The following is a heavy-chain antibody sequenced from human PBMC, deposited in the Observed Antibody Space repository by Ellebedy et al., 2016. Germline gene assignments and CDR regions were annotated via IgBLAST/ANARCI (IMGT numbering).Heavy chain of an antibody. J-gene: IGHJ6*03. D-gene: IGHD4-17*01. CDR1: GFSLSTSGVG. CDR3: AHSGEHGSYYYYYYMDV. CDR2: IYWDDDK. Sequence: SGPTLVKPTQTLTLTCTFSGFSLSTSGVGVGWIRQPPGKALEWLALIYWDDDKRYSPSLKSRRTITKDTSKNQVVLTMTNMDPVDTATYYCAHSGEHGSYYYYYYMDVWGKGTTVTVSS. V-gene: IGHV2-5*02.